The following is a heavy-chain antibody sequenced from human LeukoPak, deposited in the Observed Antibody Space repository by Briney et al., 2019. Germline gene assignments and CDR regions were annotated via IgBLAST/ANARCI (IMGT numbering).Heavy chain of an antibody. J-gene: IGHJ4*02. D-gene: IGHD3-10*02. CDR2: ISASGNTT. CDR3: AKRDGYV. Sequence: PGGSLRLSCAASGFTFSTYAMTWVRQAPGKGLEWVSTISASGNTTYYADSVKGQFTISRDSSKNTLFLQMNSLRAEDTAMYYCAKRDGYVWGQGTLVTVSS. CDR1: GFTFSTYA. V-gene: IGHV3-23*01.